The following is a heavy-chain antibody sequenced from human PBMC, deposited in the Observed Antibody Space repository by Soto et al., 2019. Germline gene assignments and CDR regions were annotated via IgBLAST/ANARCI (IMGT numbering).Heavy chain of an antibody. CDR2: IDASTGRT. Sequence: EVQLLESGGGLVQPGGSLRLSCAASGFAFSGYPMSWVRQTPGKGLEWVSGIDASTGRTYFADSVEGRFTISRDNSKNTLYLQMNSLRVADTAIDYCAKDDSSGWYRSFDYWGQGTLVTVSS. CDR1: GFAFSGYP. V-gene: IGHV3-23*01. D-gene: IGHD6-19*01. CDR3: AKDDSSGWYRSFDY. J-gene: IGHJ4*02.